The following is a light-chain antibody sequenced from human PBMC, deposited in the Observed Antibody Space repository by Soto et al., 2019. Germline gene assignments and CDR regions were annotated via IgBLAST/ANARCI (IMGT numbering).Light chain of an antibody. V-gene: IGKV1-39*01. J-gene: IGKJ5*01. CDR1: QSISSY. CDR2: AAY. Sequence: DVQMTQSPSSLSASVGDRVSITCRASQSISSYLIWYQQNPGKPHKLLIYAAYSLRSGVQSRFTGSGSGTLFTLTIRSLQPEDFATYYCKQSYITPITFGQGTRLEIK. CDR3: KQSYITPIT.